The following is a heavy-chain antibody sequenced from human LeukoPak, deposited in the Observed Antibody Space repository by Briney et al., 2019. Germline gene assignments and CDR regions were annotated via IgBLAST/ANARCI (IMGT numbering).Heavy chain of an antibody. V-gene: IGHV4-30-4*01. CDR3: ARRRYCSSTSCQSPGAFDI. CDR1: GGSISSGNW. J-gene: IGHJ3*02. Sequence: PSGTLSLTCAVSGGSISSGNWWSWVRQAPGKGLEWIGYIYYSGSTYYNPSLKSRVTISVDTSNNQFSLRLSSVTAADTAVYYCARRRYCSSTSCQSPGAFDIWGQGTMVTVSS. D-gene: IGHD2-2*01. CDR2: IYYSGST.